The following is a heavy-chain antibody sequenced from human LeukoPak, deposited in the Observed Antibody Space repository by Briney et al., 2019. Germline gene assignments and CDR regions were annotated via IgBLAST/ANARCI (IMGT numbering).Heavy chain of an antibody. D-gene: IGHD1-26*01. CDR3: ARRWARRDAFDI. CDR2: IYPGDSDT. CDR1: GYNFTSYW. J-gene: IGHJ3*02. V-gene: IGHV5-51*01. Sequence: PGESLQISCKGSGYNFTSYWIGSARPLPGKGLEWMGIIYPGDSDTRYSPSFQGQVTISADKYISTAYLQWTNLKASDTAMLSCARRWARRDAFDIWGERTMVTVSS.